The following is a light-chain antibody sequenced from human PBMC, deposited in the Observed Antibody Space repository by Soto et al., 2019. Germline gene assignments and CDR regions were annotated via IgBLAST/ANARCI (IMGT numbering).Light chain of an antibody. J-gene: IGLJ1*01. CDR3: CSYAGSSFYV. CDR2: DVS. V-gene: IGLV2-23*02. Sequence: QRALTQPASVSGSPLQSITISCTGTSSDVGYYNLVSWYQQHPGKAPKLMIYDVSKRPSGVSDRFSGSKSGNTASLTISGLQAEDEADYYCCSYAGSSFYVFGTGTKVTVL. CDR1: SSDVGYYNL.